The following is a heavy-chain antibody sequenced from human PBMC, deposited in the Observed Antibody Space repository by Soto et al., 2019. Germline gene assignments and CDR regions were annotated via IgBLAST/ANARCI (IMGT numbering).Heavy chain of an antibody. D-gene: IGHD6-19*01. CDR3: ASAANHGWYQQFDY. V-gene: IGHV5-51*01. CDR1: GYVFANYW. CDR2: IYSGDSCT. Sequence: GESLKISCEASGYVFANYWIGWVRQIPGKGLEWMGIIYSGDSCTIYSTYFQGHVTSSADKTNSSAYLHWRSLVASAAAICDCASAANHGWYQQFDYWGQGTLVTVSS. J-gene: IGHJ4*02.